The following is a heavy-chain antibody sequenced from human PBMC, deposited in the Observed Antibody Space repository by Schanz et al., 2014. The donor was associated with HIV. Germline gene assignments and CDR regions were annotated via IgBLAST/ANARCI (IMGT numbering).Heavy chain of an antibody. J-gene: IGHJ4*02. Sequence: EVHLVESGGGLIKPGRSLRLSCRASGFTFSSYAMTWVRQAPGKGLDWVSTISGSDGDTYYADSVKGRFTISRDNSKNTLYLQMTTLRIDDTAVYYCAKPEYDSRGNSQSHFDYWGQGTLVTVSS. V-gene: IGHV3-23*04. CDR2: ISGSDGDT. CDR1: GFTFSSYA. CDR3: AKPEYDSRGNSQSHFDY. D-gene: IGHD3-22*01.